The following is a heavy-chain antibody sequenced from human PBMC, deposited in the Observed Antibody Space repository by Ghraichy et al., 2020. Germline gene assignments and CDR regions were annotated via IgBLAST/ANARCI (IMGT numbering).Heavy chain of an antibody. CDR3: ARGAGIGHTNPDFDY. J-gene: IGHJ4*02. V-gene: IGHV1-18*01. CDR1: GYTFTSNG. D-gene: IGHD2-2*01. Sequence: ASVKVSCKASGYTFTSNGINWVRQAPGQGLEWMGWISVHNGDTDYAQKLQGRLTMTTDTSTSTAYMELRSLRSDDTAVYYCARGAGIGHTNPDFDYWGQGTLLTVSS. CDR2: ISVHNGDT.